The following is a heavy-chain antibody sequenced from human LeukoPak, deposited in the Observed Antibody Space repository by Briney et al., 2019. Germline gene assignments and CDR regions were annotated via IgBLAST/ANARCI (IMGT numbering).Heavy chain of an antibody. CDR1: GFTFSSYA. D-gene: IGHD5-18*01. V-gene: IGHV3-30*04. Sequence: GRSLRLSCAASGFTFSSYAMHWVRQAPGKGLEWVAVISYDGSNKYYAGSVKGRFTISRDNSKNTLYLQMNSLRAEDTAVYYCARDLSGYSYGYYFDYWGQGTLVTVSS. CDR3: ARDLSGYSYGYYFDY. CDR2: ISYDGSNK. J-gene: IGHJ4*02.